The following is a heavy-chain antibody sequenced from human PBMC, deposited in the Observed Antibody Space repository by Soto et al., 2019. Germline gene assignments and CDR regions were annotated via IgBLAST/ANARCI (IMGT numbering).Heavy chain of an antibody. CDR3: ARDRDQYSSSSYYYYGMDV. D-gene: IGHD6-6*01. Sequence: QVQLQESGPGLVKPSETLSLTCTVSGGSISSYYWSWIRQPPGKGLEWIGYIYYSGSTNYNPPLKSRVTISVDTSKNQFSLKLSSVTAADTAVYYCARDRDQYSSSSYYYYGMDVWGQGTTVTVSS. CDR2: IYYSGST. V-gene: IGHV4-59*01. J-gene: IGHJ6*02. CDR1: GGSISSYY.